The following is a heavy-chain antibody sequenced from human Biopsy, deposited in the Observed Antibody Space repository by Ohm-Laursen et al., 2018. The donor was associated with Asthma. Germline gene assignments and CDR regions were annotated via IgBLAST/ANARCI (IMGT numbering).Heavy chain of an antibody. J-gene: IGHJ4*02. CDR2: ISFDGSNK. CDR1: GFTFGNYG. D-gene: IGHD1-26*01. Sequence: SLRLSCAASGFTFGNYGMHWVRQAPGKGLDWVAVISFDGSNKNYTDSVKGRFTISRDNSRNTLHLQMNSLRAEDTAVYYCAKDVFPGWELRRGPDYWGQGTPVTVSS. V-gene: IGHV3-30*18. CDR3: AKDVFPGWELRRGPDY.